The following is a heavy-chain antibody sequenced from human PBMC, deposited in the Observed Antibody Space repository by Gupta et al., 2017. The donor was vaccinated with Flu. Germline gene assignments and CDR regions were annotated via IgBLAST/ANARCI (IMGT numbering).Heavy chain of an antibody. J-gene: IGHJ4*02. Sequence: EVQLLESGGGLVQPGGSLRLSCAASGFTFSSYAMSWVRQAQGKGLEWVSVIGGSGCSAYYADSVKGRFTSSRDNSKNTLYLQMNSLRAEDTAVYYCAKEKDSSGWYIDHWGQGTLVTVSS. CDR2: IGGSGCSA. CDR1: GFTFSSYA. CDR3: AKEKDSSGWYIDH. D-gene: IGHD6-19*01. V-gene: IGHV3-23*01.